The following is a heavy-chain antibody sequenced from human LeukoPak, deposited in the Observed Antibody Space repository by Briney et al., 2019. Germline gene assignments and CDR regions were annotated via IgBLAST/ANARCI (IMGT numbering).Heavy chain of an antibody. Sequence: SETLSLTCAIYGGSFSGYYWSWIRQPPGKGLEWIGEINHSGSTNYNPSLKSRVTISVDTSKNQFSLKLSSVTAADTAVYYCARVGLYYYCSKTALDMWREGTMVTVSS. V-gene: IGHV4-34*01. CDR3: ARVGLYYYCSKTALDM. CDR2: INHSGST. D-gene: IGHD3-10*01. CDR1: GGSFSGYY. J-gene: IGHJ3*02.